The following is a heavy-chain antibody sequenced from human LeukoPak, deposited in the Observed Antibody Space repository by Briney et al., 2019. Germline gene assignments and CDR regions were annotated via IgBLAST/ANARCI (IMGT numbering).Heavy chain of an antibody. J-gene: IGHJ3*02. D-gene: IGHD3-10*01. CDR1: GYTFTSYG. Sequence: ASVKVSCKASGYTFTSYGISWVRQAPGQGLEWMGWISAYNGNTNYAQKLQGRVTMTTDTSTSTAYMELRSLRSEDTAVYYCARADQSLLWLSDAFDIWGQGTMVTVSS. CDR2: ISAYNGNT. V-gene: IGHV1-18*01. CDR3: ARADQSLLWLSDAFDI.